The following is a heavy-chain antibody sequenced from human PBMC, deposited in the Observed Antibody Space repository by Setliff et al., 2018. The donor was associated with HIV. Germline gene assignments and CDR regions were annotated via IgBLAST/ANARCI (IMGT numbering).Heavy chain of an antibody. CDR2: INAGNGNT. CDR3: ARVWDWNYDLGY. Sequence: GASVKVSCKASGYTFTSYTMHWGRQAPGQRLEWMGWINAGNGNTRYSQKFQGRVTMSRDTSASRAYMELSSLRSEDTAVYYCARVWDWNYDLGYWGQGTLVTVSS. V-gene: IGHV1-3*01. J-gene: IGHJ4*02. D-gene: IGHD1-7*01. CDR1: GYTFTSYT.